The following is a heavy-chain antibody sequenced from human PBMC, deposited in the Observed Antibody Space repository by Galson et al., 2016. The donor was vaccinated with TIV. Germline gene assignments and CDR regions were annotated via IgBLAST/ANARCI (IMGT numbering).Heavy chain of an antibody. D-gene: IGHD3-3*01. J-gene: IGHJ4*02. Sequence: SLRLSCAASGFTVSGYSMNWVRQAPGKGLEWVSFIRSTLSKTFYADSVKGRFSISRDTTKNSVYLQMNNLSAEDMAVYYCVSNRGTDFWRNFDFWGQGTPVTVSS. CDR2: IRSTLSKT. V-gene: IGHV3-21*01. CDR3: VSNRGTDFWRNFDF. CDR1: GFTVSGYS.